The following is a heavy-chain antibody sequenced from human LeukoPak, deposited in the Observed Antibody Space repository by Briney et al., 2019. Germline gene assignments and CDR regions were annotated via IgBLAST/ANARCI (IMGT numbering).Heavy chain of an antibody. Sequence: GGSLRLSCAASGFTFSSYAMHWVRQAPGKGLEYVSAISSNGGSTYYANSVKGRFTISRDDSKNTLYLQMGSLRAEDMAVYYCARGERYCSSTSCQDFDYWGQGTLVTVSS. CDR1: GFTFSSYA. CDR2: ISSNGGST. J-gene: IGHJ4*02. V-gene: IGHV3-64*01. CDR3: ARGERYCSSTSCQDFDY. D-gene: IGHD2-2*01.